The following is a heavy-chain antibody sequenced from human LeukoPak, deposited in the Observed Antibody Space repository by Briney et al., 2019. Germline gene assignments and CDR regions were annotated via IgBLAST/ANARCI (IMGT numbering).Heavy chain of an antibody. Sequence: PGGSLRLSCAASGFTFSSYAMSWVRQAPGKGLECISGFSGSDGSTYYADSVKGRLTISRDNSKNTLYLQMNSLRAEDTAVYYCARGGSGYYYHWGQGTLVTVSS. CDR2: FSGSDGST. J-gene: IGHJ5*02. CDR1: GFTFSSYA. CDR3: ARGGSGYYYH. D-gene: IGHD3-22*01. V-gene: IGHV3-23*01.